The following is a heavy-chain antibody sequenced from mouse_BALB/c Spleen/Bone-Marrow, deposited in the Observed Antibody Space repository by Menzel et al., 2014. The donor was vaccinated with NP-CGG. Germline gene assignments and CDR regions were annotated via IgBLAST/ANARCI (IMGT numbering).Heavy chain of an antibody. CDR3: ARDKGRVFFDY. V-gene: IGHV7-3*02. CDR1: GFTFXDYY. J-gene: IGHJ2*01. Sequence: EVNVVDSGGGLVQPGGSLRLSCATSGFTFXDYYMNWVRQPPGKALEWLGFIRNKANGYTAEYSASVKGRFTISRDNSQNILYLQMNTLRAEDSATYYCARDKGRVFFDYWGQGTTLTVSS. CDR2: IRNKANGYTA.